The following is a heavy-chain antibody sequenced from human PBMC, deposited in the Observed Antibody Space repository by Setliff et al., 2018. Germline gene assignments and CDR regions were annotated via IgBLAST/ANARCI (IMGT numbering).Heavy chain of an antibody. CDR2: IYTSGII. CDR3: ARHWDFCGGNCPHNSIDY. V-gene: IGHV4-4*08. Sequence: SETLSLTCTVSDGSISTYYWSWIRQPPGRGLEYIGYIYTSGIINYNPSFRTGVTISVDTSKNQFSVRLNSVTAADTAVYYCARHWDFCGGNCPHNSIDYWGRGALVTVSS. D-gene: IGHD2-21*02. CDR1: DGSISTYY. J-gene: IGHJ4*02.